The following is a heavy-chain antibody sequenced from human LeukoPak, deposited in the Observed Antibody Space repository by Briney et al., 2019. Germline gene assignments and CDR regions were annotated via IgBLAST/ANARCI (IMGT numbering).Heavy chain of an antibody. J-gene: IGHJ4*02. V-gene: IGHV4-59*01. CDR1: GGSISSYY. CDR2: IYYSGSI. Sequence: PSETLSLTCTVSGGSISSYYWSWIRQPPGKGLEWIGYIYYSGSINYNPSLKSRVTISVDTSKNQFSLKLSSVTAADTAVYYCALSGRYFDYWGQGTLVTVSS. D-gene: IGHD6-19*01. CDR3: ALSGRYFDY.